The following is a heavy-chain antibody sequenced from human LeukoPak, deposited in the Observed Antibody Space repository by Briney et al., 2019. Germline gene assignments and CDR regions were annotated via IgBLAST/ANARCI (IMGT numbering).Heavy chain of an antibody. CDR3: ARAYGSGSYYPIDY. J-gene: IGHJ4*02. V-gene: IGHV6-1*01. CDR1: GDSVSSNTAG. D-gene: IGHD3-10*01. Sequence: SQTLSLTCAISGDSVSSNTAGWNWIRQSPSRGLEWLGRTYYRSKWYYDDALSVRGRITINPDTAKNQFSLQLNSVTAADTAVYYCARAYGSGSYYPIDYWGQGTLVTVSS. CDR2: TYYRSKWYY.